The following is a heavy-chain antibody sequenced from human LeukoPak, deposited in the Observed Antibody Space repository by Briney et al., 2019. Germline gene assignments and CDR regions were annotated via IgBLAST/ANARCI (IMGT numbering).Heavy chain of an antibody. V-gene: IGHV4-59*01. D-gene: IGHD1-1*01. Sequence: SEPLSLTCTVSGGSITNSYWNWIRQSPGKGLEWIGYINYSGSTNYNPSLKSRVTISVDTSKNQFSLKLSSVTAADTAVYFCARDPLSTNDFDIWGQGTMVTVSS. CDR2: INYSGST. CDR1: GGSITNSY. CDR3: ARDPLSTNDFDI. J-gene: IGHJ3*02.